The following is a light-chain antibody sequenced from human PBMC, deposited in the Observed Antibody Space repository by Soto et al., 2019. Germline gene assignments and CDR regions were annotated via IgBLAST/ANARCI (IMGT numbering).Light chain of an antibody. Sequence: ESVLTQSPGTLSLSPGERATLSCGTSQSISSLYLAWYQQKPGQAPSLLMYSASSRATGIPDRFSGSGSGTDFTLTISRLEPEDFAVYYCQQYASSPLTFGGGTKVDIK. J-gene: IGKJ4*01. V-gene: IGKV3-20*01. CDR3: QQYASSPLT. CDR2: SAS. CDR1: QSISSLY.